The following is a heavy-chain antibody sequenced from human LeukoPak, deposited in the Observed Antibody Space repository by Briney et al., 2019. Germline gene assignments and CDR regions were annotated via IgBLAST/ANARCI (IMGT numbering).Heavy chain of an antibody. V-gene: IGHV3-30*02. J-gene: IGHJ4*02. CDR2: IRHDGSIK. CDR1: GFIFSTYG. D-gene: IGHD6-19*01. CDR3: AGRGEVAGLWSY. Sequence: GGSLRLSCAASGFIFSTYGMYWVRQAPGKGLEWVAFIRHDGSIKNYADSVKGRSTISRDNSKNTLYLQMNSLRAEDTAVYYCAGRGEVAGLWSYWGQGTLVTVSS.